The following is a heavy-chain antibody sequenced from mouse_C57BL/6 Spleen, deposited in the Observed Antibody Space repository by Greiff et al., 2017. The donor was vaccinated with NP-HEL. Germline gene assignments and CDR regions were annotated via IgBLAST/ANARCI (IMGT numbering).Heavy chain of an antibody. J-gene: IGHJ2*01. CDR2: IYPGDGDT. Sequence: QVQLQQSGPELVKPGASVKISCKASGYAFSSSWMNWVKQRPGKGLEWIGRIYPGDGDTNYNGKFKGKATLTADKSSSTAYMQLSSLTSEDSAVYFCARREITTVVDYFDYWGQGTTLTVSS. D-gene: IGHD1-1*01. V-gene: IGHV1-82*01. CDR3: ARREITTVVDYFDY. CDR1: GYAFSSSW.